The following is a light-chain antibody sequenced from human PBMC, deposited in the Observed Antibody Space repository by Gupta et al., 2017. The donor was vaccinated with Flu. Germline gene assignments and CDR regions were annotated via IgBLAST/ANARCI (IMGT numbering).Light chain of an antibody. CDR2: TAS. CDR3: QQYESYSPHS. Sequence: DIHMTQSPSTLSASVGDTVTITCRASQSISRWLTWYQQKPGKAPKVLIYTASNLQSGVPSRFSGSGSGTEFTLTIRSLQPDDFATYYCQQYESYSPHSFGQGTKVEIK. J-gene: IGKJ2*03. V-gene: IGKV1-5*03. CDR1: QSISRW.